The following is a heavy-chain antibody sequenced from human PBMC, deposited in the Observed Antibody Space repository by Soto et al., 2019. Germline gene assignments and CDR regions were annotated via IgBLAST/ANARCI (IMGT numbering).Heavy chain of an antibody. CDR2: IYYSGST. CDR1: GGSISSYY. D-gene: IGHD3-10*01. J-gene: IGHJ5*02. V-gene: IGHV4-59*01. Sequence: QVQLQESGPGLVKPSETLSLTCTVSGGSISSYYWSWIRQPPGKGLEWIGYIYYSGSTNYNPSLKSRVTISVDTSKNQFSLKLSSVTAADTAVYYCARFGELLIPRKNWFDPWGQGTLVTVSS. CDR3: ARFGELLIPRKNWFDP.